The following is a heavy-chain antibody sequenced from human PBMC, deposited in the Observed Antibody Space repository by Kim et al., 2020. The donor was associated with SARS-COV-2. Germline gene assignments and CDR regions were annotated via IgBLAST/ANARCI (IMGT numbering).Heavy chain of an antibody. J-gene: IGHJ3*02. CDR2: IAAGGDST. CDR1: GFTFSLYA. D-gene: IGHD2-21*02. CDR3: AKERVVPATGDAFDI. Sequence: GGSLRLSCAASGFTFSLYAMTWVRQSPGKGLEWVSTIAAGGDSTFYADSVKGRFTISRDTSKHMLYLQMTSLGAEDTAVYHCAKERVVPATGDAFDIWG. V-gene: IGHV3-23*01.